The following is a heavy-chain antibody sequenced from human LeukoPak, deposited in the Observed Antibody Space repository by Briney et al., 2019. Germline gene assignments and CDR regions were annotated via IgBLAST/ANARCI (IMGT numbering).Heavy chain of an antibody. CDR2: INHSGST. Sequence: SETLSLTCAVYGGSFSGYYWSWIRQPPGKGLEWIGEINHSGSTNYNPSLKSRVTISVDTSKNQFSLKLSSVTAADTAVYYCARLHSGSHVGEVDYWGQGTLVTVSS. V-gene: IGHV4-34*01. CDR3: ARLHSGSHVGEVDY. D-gene: IGHD1-26*01. CDR1: GGSFSGYY. J-gene: IGHJ4*02.